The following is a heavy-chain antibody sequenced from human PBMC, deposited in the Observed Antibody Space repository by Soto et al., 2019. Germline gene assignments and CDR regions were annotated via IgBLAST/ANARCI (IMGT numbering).Heavy chain of an antibody. Sequence: QVQLVQSGAEVKKPGASVKVSCKASGYTFTSYDINWVRQATGQGLEWMGWMNPNSGNTGYAQKFQGRVTMTRNTSISTAYMELSSLSSEDTAVYYCARVGGGYDFTYYYGMDVWGQGTTVTVSS. CDR1: GYTFTSYD. D-gene: IGHD2-15*01. V-gene: IGHV1-8*01. J-gene: IGHJ6*02. CDR2: MNPNSGNT. CDR3: ARVGGGYDFTYYYGMDV.